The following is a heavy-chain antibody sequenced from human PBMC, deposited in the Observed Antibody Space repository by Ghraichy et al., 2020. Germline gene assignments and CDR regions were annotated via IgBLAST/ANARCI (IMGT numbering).Heavy chain of an antibody. CDR2: IPYDGITT. D-gene: IGHD3-22*01. Sequence: GGSLRLSCAASGFTFSNYAFHWVRQAPGKGLEWVALIPYDGITTYYADSVKGRFTVSRDSSKSTLYVQMSSLRAEDTAVYYCARDYYYDSSGQYYVDYWGQGTLVTVSS. J-gene: IGHJ4*02. V-gene: IGHV3-30*15. CDR3: ARDYYYDSSGQYYVDY. CDR1: GFTFSNYA.